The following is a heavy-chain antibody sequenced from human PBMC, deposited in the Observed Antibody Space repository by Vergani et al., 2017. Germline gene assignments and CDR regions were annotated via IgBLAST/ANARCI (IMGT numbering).Heavy chain of an antibody. CDR1: GFTFSLSA. CDR2: IRSASGER. CDR3: IKEGLFRMPTDIDF. J-gene: IGHJ4*02. V-gene: IGHV3-30*02. Sequence: QMQLVESGGGVVQPGGSLRLSCAASGFTFSLSAMHWVRLAPGGGLEWLAFIRSASGERYHAHSVEGRFSISRDNSKNTLYLQMNSLRPDDSATYYCIKEGLFRMPTDIDFWGQGTLVTVSS. D-gene: IGHD2-15*01.